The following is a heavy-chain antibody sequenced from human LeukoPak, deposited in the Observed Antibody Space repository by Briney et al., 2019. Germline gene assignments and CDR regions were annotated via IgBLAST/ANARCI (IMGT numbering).Heavy chain of an antibody. J-gene: IGHJ4*02. D-gene: IGHD2-15*01. Sequence: GGSLRLSCAASGFTFSSYWMHWVRQAPGKGLVWVSRINSDGSSTSYADSVKGRFTISRDNAKNTLYLQMNSLRAEDTAVYYCAKEIYSSGGYLDYWGQGTLVTVSS. CDR2: INSDGSST. V-gene: IGHV3-74*01. CDR3: AKEIYSSGGYLDY. CDR1: GFTFSSYW.